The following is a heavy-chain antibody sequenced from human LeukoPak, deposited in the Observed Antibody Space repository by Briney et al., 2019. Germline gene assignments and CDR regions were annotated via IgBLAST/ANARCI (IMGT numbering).Heavy chain of an antibody. D-gene: IGHD6-13*01. Sequence: SETLSLTCTVSGGSISSYYWSWIRQPPGKGLEWIGYIYYSGSTNYNPSLKSRVTISVDTSKNQFSLKLSSVTAADTAAYYCAGCAGYRRPAFDYWGQGTMVTVSS. CDR2: IYYSGST. J-gene: IGHJ4*02. V-gene: IGHV4-59*01. CDR1: GGSISSYY. CDR3: AGCAGYRRPAFDY.